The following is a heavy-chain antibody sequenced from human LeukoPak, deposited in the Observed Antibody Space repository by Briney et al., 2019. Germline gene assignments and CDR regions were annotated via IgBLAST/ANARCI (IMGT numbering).Heavy chain of an antibody. CDR3: AKDDGNNAKLLLDY. J-gene: IGHJ4*02. CDR2: ISGSSGAT. CDR1: GFTFSNYA. V-gene: IGHV3-23*01. Sequence: GGSLRLSCAASGFTFSNYAMSWVRQAPGKGLEWVSTISGSSGATYYADFVKGRFTISRDNPKFTLYLQMNSLRAEDTAIYYCAKDDGNNAKLLLDYWGQGTLVTVSS. D-gene: IGHD2/OR15-2a*01.